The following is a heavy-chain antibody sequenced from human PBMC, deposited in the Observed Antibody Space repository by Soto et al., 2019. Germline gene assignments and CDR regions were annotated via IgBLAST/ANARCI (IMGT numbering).Heavy chain of an antibody. CDR1: GFPFSSYA. CDR3: AKDPSPDANDY. D-gene: IGHD2-2*01. V-gene: IGHV3-23*01. CDR2: ISGSGGST. J-gene: IGHJ4*02. Sequence: GGSLTLSCAASGFPFSSYAMSWVRQAPGKGLEWVSAISGSGGSTYYADSVKGRFTISRDNSKNTLYLQMNSLRAEDTAVYCCAKDPSPDANDYWGQGTLVTVSS.